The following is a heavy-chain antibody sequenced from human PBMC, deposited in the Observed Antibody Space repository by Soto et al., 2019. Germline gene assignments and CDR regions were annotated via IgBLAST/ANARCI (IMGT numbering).Heavy chain of an antibody. CDR3: ARVRPGRYSYGYCFDY. CDR1: GYTFTGYY. D-gene: IGHD5-18*01. Sequence: ASVKVSCKASGYTFTGYYMHWVRQAPGQGLEWMGWINPNSGGTNYAQKFQGRATMTRDTSISTAYMELSRLRSDDTAVYYCARVRPGRYSYGYCFDYWGQGTLVTVSS. V-gene: IGHV1-2*02. CDR2: INPNSGGT. J-gene: IGHJ4*02.